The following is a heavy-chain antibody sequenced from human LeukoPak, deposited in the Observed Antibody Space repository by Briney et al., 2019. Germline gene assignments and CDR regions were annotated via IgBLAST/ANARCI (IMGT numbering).Heavy chain of an antibody. Sequence: SQTLSLTCAVSGGSISSGGYCWSWIRQPPGKGLEWIGYIYHSGSTYYNPSLKSRVTISVDRSKSQFSLKLSSVAAADTAVYYCARGNVVPAAIGFSDWFDPWGQGTLVTVSS. CDR1: GGSISSGGYC. J-gene: IGHJ5*02. CDR2: IYHSGST. CDR3: ARGNVVPAAIGFSDWFDP. V-gene: IGHV4-30-2*01. D-gene: IGHD2-2*01.